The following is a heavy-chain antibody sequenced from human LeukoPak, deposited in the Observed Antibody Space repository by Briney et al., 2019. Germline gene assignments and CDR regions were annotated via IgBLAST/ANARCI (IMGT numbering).Heavy chain of an antibody. CDR3: AKTVRRYSDYYYYMDV. D-gene: IGHD3-16*02. CDR2: ISGSGGGT. J-gene: IGHJ6*03. CDR1: GFTFSSYG. Sequence: GGSLRLSCAASGFTFSSYGMSWVRQAPGKGLEWVSAISGSGGGTYYADSVKGRFAISRDNSKNTLYLQMNSLRTEDTAVYYCAKTVRRYSDYYYYMDVWGKGTTVTVSS. V-gene: IGHV3-23*01.